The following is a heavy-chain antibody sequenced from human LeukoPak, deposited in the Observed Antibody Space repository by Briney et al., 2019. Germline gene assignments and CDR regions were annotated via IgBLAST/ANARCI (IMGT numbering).Heavy chain of an antibody. CDR3: ARDYKYAFDN. Sequence: PGGSLRLSCAASGSTFSDYSMNRVRQAPGKGLEWISYIGIDSGNTNYADSVKGRFTISGDKAKNSLYLQMNSLRVEDTAVYYCARDYKYAFDNWGQGTLVTVSS. CDR1: GSTFSDYS. CDR2: IGIDSGNT. D-gene: IGHD5-24*01. J-gene: IGHJ4*02. V-gene: IGHV3-48*01.